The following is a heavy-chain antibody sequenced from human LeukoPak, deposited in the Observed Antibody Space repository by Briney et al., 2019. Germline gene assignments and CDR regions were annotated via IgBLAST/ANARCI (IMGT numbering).Heavy chain of an antibody. V-gene: IGHV1-24*01. J-gene: IGHJ4*02. D-gene: IGHD2-15*01. Sequence: ASVKVSCKVSGYTLTELSMHWVRQAPGKGLEWMGGFDPEDGETIYAQKFQGRVTMTEDTSTDTAYTELSSLRSEDTAVYYCATYCSGGSCYHSKLTDYWGQGTLVTVSS. CDR1: GYTLTELS. CDR3: ATYCSGGSCYHSKLTDY. CDR2: FDPEDGET.